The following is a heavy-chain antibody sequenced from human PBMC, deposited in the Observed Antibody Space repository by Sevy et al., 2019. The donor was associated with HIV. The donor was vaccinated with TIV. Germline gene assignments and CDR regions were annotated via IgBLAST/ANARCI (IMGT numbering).Heavy chain of an antibody. CDR2: NYYSGST. D-gene: IGHD3-22*01. CDR3: AGADMVVVVNLYYFDY. CDR1: GGSISSSSYY. J-gene: IGHJ4*02. Sequence: SETLSLTCTVSGGSISSSSYYWGWIRQPPGKGLEWIGSNYYSGSTYYNPSLKSRVTISVDTSKNQSYLKLSIVTAADTAVYYCAGADMVVVVNLYYFDYWGQGTLVTVSS. V-gene: IGHV4-39*01.